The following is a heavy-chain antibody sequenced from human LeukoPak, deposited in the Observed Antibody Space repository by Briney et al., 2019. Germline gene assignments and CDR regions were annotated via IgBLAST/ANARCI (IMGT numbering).Heavy chain of an antibody. CDR3: AKGSSGWSSPDAFDI. CDR1: GFTFSSYA. D-gene: IGHD6-19*01. CDR2: ISGSGGST. V-gene: IGHV3-23*01. Sequence: GGSLRLSCAASGFTFSSYAMSWVRQAPGKGLEWVSAISGSGGSTYYADSVKGRFTISRDNSKNTLYLQMNSLGAEDTAVYYCAKGSSGWSSPDAFDIWDQGTMVTVSS. J-gene: IGHJ3*02.